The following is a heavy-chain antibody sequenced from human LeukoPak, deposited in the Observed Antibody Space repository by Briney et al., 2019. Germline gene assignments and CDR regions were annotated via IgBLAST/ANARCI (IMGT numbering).Heavy chain of an antibody. D-gene: IGHD1-26*01. CDR3: ATGTRIVGATVRSYMDV. V-gene: IGHV1-24*01. J-gene: IGHJ6*03. Sequence: GASVKVSCKVSGYTLTELSMHWVRQAPGKGLEWMGGFDPEDGETIYAQKFQGRVTMTEDTSTDTAYMELSSLRSEDTAVYYCATGTRIVGATVRSYMDVWGKGTTVTVSS. CDR2: FDPEDGET. CDR1: GYTLTELS.